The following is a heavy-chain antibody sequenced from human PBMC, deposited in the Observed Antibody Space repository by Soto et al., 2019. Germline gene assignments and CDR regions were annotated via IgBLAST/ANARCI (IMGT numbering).Heavy chain of an antibody. CDR2: VVPMFGIP. J-gene: IGHJ6*02. V-gene: IGHV1-69*05. CDR1: GDTFISYA. CDR3: ARDGSTVETAMVSQAFCGMDV. D-gene: IGHD5-18*01. Sequence: QVQLVQSGAEVKKPGSSVKVSCKSSGDTFISYAISWVRQAPGQGLEWMGGVVPMFGIPTYAQKFQGRVTXIXAXSXXTGYLQLSSRTTEVTAVCCCARDGSTVETAMVSQAFCGMDVWGQGTTVTVSS.